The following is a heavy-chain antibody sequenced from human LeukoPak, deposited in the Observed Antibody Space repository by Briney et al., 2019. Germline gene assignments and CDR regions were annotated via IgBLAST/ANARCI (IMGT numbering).Heavy chain of an antibody. CDR2: ISGSGGST. J-gene: IGHJ4*02. CDR1: GFTFSSYA. D-gene: IGHD3-22*01. Sequence: GGSLRLSCAASGFTFSSYAMSWVRQAPGKGLEWVSAISGSGGSTYYADSVKGRFTISRENSKTTMYLQMNSLRAEDTAVYYCEKGEQWLPDYWGQGTLVTVSS. CDR3: EKGEQWLPDY. V-gene: IGHV3-23*01.